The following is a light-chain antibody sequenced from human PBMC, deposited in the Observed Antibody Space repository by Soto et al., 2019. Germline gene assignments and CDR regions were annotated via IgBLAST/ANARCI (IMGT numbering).Light chain of an antibody. Sequence: DIQMTQSPSSLSASVGDRVTITCRASQSISTYLAWYQQKPGKAPNLLIYAASSLESGVPSRFSGSGSGTDFTLTISNLQPEDFATYVCQQTYSTTWTFGQGTKVEIK. CDR1: QSISTY. CDR3: QQTYSTTWT. J-gene: IGKJ1*01. CDR2: AAS. V-gene: IGKV1-39*01.